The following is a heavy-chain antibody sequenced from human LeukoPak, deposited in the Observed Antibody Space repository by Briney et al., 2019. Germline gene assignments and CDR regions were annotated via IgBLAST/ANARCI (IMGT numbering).Heavy chain of an antibody. CDR1: GFTFSSYW. CDR3: ARGRYSAMDV. CDR2: INSDGSST. J-gene: IGHJ6*02. V-gene: IGHV3-74*01. Sequence: PGGSLRLSCAASGFTFSSYWMHWVRQAPGKGLLWVSRINSDGSSTTYADSVKGRFTISRDNAKNTLYLQMNSLRAEDTAVYYCARGRYSAMDVWGQGTTVTVSS.